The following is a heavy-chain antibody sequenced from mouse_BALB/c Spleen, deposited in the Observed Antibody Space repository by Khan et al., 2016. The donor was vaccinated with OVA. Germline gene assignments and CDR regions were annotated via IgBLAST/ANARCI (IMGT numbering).Heavy chain of an antibody. Sequence: QVQLQQPGAVLVRPGASVKLSCKASGYTFSNYWINWVKQRPGQGLEWIGNIYPSESYANYNQEFKDRATLTVDKSSSTAYMQLTSPTSEDSAVYYYSREVRLHYYAMDYWGQGTSVTVSS. D-gene: IGHD2-14*01. CDR1: GYTFSNYW. CDR2: IYPSESYA. J-gene: IGHJ4*01. CDR3: SREVRLHYYAMDY. V-gene: IGHV1-69*02.